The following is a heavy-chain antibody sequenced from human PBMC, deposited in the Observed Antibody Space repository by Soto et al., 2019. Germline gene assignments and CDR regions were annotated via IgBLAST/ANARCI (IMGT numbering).Heavy chain of an antibody. J-gene: IGHJ6*03. CDR2: ISGSGGST. CDR1: GFTFSSYA. Sequence: EVQLLESGGGLVQPGGSLRLSCAASGFTFSSYAMSWVRQAPGKGLEWVSAISGSGGSTYYADSVKGRFTISRDKSKNTLYLQMNSLRAEAPAVYYCAKDQEYCSGGSCYLISFDMDVWVKGPTVTVSS. CDR3: AKDQEYCSGGSCYLISFDMDV. D-gene: IGHD2-15*01. V-gene: IGHV3-23*01.